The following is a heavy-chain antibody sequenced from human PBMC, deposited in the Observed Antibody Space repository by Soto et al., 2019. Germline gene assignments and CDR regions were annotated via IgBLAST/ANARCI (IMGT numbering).Heavy chain of an antibody. J-gene: IGHJ4*02. Sequence: GGSLRLSCAASGFTFSSYAMSWVRQAPGKGLEWVSAISGSGGSTYYADSVKGRFTISRDNSKNTLYLQMNSLRAEDTAVYYGAKDRIAARRTHLDEWGQGSVVTVS. CDR2: ISGSGGST. V-gene: IGHV3-23*01. CDR1: GFTFSSYA. CDR3: AKDRIAARRTHLDE. D-gene: IGHD6-6*01.